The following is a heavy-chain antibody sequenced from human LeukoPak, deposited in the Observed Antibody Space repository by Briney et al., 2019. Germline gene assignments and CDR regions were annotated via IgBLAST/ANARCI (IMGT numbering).Heavy chain of an antibody. CDR1: GYTFTGYY. Sequence: GASVKVSCKASGYTFTGYYMHWVRQAPGQGLEWMGWINPNSGGTNYAQKFQGRVTMTRDTSISTAYMELSRLRSDDTAVYYCARDWGFLEWFNWFDPWGQGTLVTVSS. J-gene: IGHJ5*02. V-gene: IGHV1-2*02. CDR3: ARDWGFLEWFNWFDP. D-gene: IGHD3-3*01. CDR2: INPNSGGT.